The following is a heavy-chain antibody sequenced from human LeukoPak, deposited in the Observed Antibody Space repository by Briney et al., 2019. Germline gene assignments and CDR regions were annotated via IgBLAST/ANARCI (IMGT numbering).Heavy chain of an antibody. D-gene: IGHD1-7*01. J-gene: IGHJ6*03. CDR3: ARGPNNWNYHYYYYYMDV. CDR1: GYTFTSYD. CDR2: MNPNSGNT. Sequence: GASVKVSCKASGYTFTSYDINWVRQATGQGLEWMGWMNPNSGNTGYAQKFQGRVTMTRNTSISTAYMELSSLRSEDTAVYYCARGPNNWNYHYYYYYMDVWGKGTTVTVSS. V-gene: IGHV1-8*01.